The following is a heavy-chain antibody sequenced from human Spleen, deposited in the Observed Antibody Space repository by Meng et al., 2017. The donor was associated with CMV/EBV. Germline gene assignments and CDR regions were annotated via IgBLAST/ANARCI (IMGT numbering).Heavy chain of an antibody. CDR3: AREAQWLATSWFDP. J-gene: IGHJ5*02. CDR2: IIPIFGTA. Sequence: SVKVSCKASGGTFSSYAINWVRQAPGQGLEWMGGIIPIFGTANYAQKFQGRVTITTDESTSTAYMELSSLRSEDTAVYYCAREAQWLATSWFDPWGQGTLVTVSS. D-gene: IGHD6-19*01. CDR1: GGTFSSYA. V-gene: IGHV1-69*05.